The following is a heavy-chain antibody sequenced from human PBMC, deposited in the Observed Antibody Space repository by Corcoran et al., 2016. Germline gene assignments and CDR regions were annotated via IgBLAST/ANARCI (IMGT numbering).Heavy chain of an antibody. D-gene: IGHD3-16*02. CDR1: GGSFSGYY. CDR2: INHSGST. CDR3: AGGYDYVWGNYRPNLYYFDD. V-gene: IGHV4-34*01. J-gene: IGHJ4*02. Sequence: QVQLQQWGAGLLKPSETLYLTCAVYGGSFSGYYWSWIRQPPGKGLEWIGEINHSGSTNYNPSLRSRVTKSVDTSKNQFSLKLRTVTAADTAVYYCAGGYDYVWGNYRPNLYYFDDWGQGTLVTVSS.